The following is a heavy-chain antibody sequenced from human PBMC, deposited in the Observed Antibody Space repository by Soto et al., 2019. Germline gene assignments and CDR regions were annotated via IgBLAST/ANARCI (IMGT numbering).Heavy chain of an antibody. D-gene: IGHD2-2*01. CDR2: ISFDGNNM. CDR1: GFNFSFYA. J-gene: IGHJ4*02. CDR3: AREDSIIIPAVSDF. Sequence: PGGSLRLSCASSGFNFSFYAMHWVRQTPGKGLEWVAVISFDGNNMYYADSVRGRFTISRDSSSSMLYLQMNNLKPEDTAVYYCAREDSIIIPAVSDFWGQGTLVTVSS. V-gene: IGHV3-30-3*01.